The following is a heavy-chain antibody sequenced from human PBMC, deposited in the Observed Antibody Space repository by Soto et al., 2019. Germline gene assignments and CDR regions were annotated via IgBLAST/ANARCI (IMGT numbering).Heavy chain of an antibody. J-gene: IGHJ4*02. Sequence: LXLSCAESGFTFYTYFMHWVRQAPGKGLEWVALMWFDGSKKYYGDSVRGRFTISRDNSKNTLYLQMNSLRAEDTAVYYCARGARDFDYWGQGTLVTVSS. V-gene: IGHV3-33*01. CDR1: GFTFYTYF. CDR2: MWFDGSKK. D-gene: IGHD3-16*01. CDR3: ARGARDFDY.